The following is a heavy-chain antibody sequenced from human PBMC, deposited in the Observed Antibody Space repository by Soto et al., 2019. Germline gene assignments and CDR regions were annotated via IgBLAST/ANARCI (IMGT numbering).Heavy chain of an antibody. V-gene: IGHV3-72*01. CDR2: SRDKGNSYST. CDR1: GFTFSDYY. Sequence: EVQLVESGGNLVQPGGSLRLSCAGSGFTFSDYYIDWVRQAPGKGLEWVGRSRDKGNSYSTDYGASVRGRFTVSRDGSNNSLYLQMNSLETGHTALYYCVRSLPGTTSFDYWGRGTLVTVSS. D-gene: IGHD1-7*01. J-gene: IGHJ4*02. CDR3: VRSLPGTTSFDY.